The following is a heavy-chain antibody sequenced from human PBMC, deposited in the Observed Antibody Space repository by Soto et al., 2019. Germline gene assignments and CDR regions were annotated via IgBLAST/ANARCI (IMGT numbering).Heavy chain of an antibody. CDR2: IYPSGST. CDR3: ARAGGLGAVAADY. V-gene: IGHV4-30-2*06. CDR1: GGSISSGGYS. J-gene: IGHJ4*02. D-gene: IGHD6-19*01. Sequence: QLQLQESGSGLVKPSQTLSLTCAVSGGSISSGGYSWSWIRQSPGKGLEWIGYIYPSGSTYYNPSLKSRVTIPVDRSKNQFSLKLSSVTAADTDVYYCARAGGLGAVAADYWGQGTLVTVSS.